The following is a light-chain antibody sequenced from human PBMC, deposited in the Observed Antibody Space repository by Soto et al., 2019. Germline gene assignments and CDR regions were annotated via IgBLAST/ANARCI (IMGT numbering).Light chain of an antibody. V-gene: IGLV2-14*01. CDR2: EVS. CDR1: TSDVGGYIS. J-gene: IGLJ1*01. CDR3: SSCTGSSTLEV. Sequence: QSALTQPASVSGSPGQSVTISCTGTTSDVGGYISVSWYQQHPGKAPKLMIYEVSNRPSGVSNRFSGSKSGDTASLTISGLQAEDEADYYCSSCTGSSTLEVFGSGTKGTVL.